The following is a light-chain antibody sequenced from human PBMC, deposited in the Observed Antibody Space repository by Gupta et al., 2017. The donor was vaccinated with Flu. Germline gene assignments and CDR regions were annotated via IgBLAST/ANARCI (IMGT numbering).Light chain of an antibody. V-gene: IGKV3-11*01. CDR1: QSARSY. J-gene: IGKJ1*01. CDR3: QQRNNRPLT. Sequence: GERATLTCRAGQSARSYLAWYQQTPGQGPRLLIYDVSNLATGIPARFSGSGSGTDFTLTISSLEPEDSAVYYCQQRNNRPLTFGQGTKVEIK. CDR2: DVS.